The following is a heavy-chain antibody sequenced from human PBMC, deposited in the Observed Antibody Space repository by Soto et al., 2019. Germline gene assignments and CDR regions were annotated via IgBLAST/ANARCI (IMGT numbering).Heavy chain of an antibody. Sequence: ASRKDPCKASGYSVTGYDIELVGPATGQGLEWMGWINPNSGNTDYAQKFQGWVTMTRDTSISTAYMELSRLRSDDTAVYYCARDQSGYDSGLDYWGQGTLVTVSS. J-gene: IGHJ4*02. CDR3: ARDQSGYDSGLDY. V-gene: IGHV1-2*04. D-gene: IGHD5-12*01. CDR1: GYSVTGYD. CDR2: INPNSGNT.